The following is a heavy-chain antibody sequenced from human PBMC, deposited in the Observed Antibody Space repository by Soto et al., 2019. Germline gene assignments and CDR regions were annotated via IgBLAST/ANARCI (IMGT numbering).Heavy chain of an antibody. CDR2: ISDSSSTI. V-gene: IGHV3-48*01. CDR3: ARDDYPYYDDSSGYHFDY. CDR1: GFTFSTYN. Sequence: GGSLRLSCAASGFTFSTYNMNWVRQAPGKGLEWVSYISDSSSTIHYADSVKGRFTISRDNAKNSLYLQMNSLRAEDTVVYYCARDDYPYYDDSSGYHFDYWGQGA. J-gene: IGHJ4*02. D-gene: IGHD3-22*01.